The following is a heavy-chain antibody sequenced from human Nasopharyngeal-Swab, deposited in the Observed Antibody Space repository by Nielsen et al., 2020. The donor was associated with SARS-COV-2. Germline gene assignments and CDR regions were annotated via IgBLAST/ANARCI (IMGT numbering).Heavy chain of an antibody. J-gene: IGHJ3*02. Sequence: ASVKVSCKASGYTFTDYGISWVRQAPGQGLEWMGWLSAYNGNTNYAQRVQGRVTMTTDTSTSTAYMELRSLRSDDTAVYYCARERRGGYHDAFDIWGQGTMVTVSS. CDR1: GYTFTDYG. D-gene: IGHD2-15*01. V-gene: IGHV1-18*01. CDR3: ARERRGGYHDAFDI. CDR2: LSAYNGNT.